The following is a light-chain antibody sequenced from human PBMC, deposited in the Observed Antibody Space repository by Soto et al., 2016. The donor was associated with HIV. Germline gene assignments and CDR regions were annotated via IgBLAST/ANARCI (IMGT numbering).Light chain of an antibody. CDR1: QSIASY. CDR3: QQTYSTPPT. Sequence: DFQMTQSPSSLSASVGDRVTIACRASQSIASYLNWSQQNPGKAPKLLIYAASTLQSGVPSRFSGSGSDTNFTLTISSLQPEDFATYYCQQTYSTPPTFGQGTKVEVK. CDR2: AAS. J-gene: IGKJ1*01. V-gene: IGKV1-39*01.